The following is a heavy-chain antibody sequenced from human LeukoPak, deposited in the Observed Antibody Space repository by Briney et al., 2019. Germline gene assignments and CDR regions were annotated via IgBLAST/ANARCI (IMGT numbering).Heavy chain of an antibody. V-gene: IGHV1-2*06. CDR1: GYTFTGYY. CDR3: ARGDSSGYYSSWY. J-gene: IGHJ4*02. Sequence: GASVKVSCKASGYTFTGYYMHWVRQAPGQGLEWMGRINPNSGGTNYAQKFQGRVTMTRDTSISTAYMELSRLRSDDTAVYYCARGDSSGYYSSWYWGQGTLVTVSS. CDR2: INPNSGGT. D-gene: IGHD3-22*01.